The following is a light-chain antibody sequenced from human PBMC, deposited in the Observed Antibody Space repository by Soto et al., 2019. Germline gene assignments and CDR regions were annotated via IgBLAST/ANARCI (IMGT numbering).Light chain of an antibody. CDR1: SSDIGSYKY. CDR3: SSYAGSNNVV. CDR2: EVS. J-gene: IGLJ2*01. Sequence: QSALTQPPSASGSPGQSVTISCTGTSSDIGSYKYVSWYQQHPGKAPKVMIYEVSKRPSGVPDRFSGSKSGNTASLTVSGLQAEDEADYYCSSYAGSNNVVFGGGTKVTVL. V-gene: IGLV2-8*01.